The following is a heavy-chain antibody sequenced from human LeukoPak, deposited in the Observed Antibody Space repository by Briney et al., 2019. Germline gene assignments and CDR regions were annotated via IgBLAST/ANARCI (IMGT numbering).Heavy chain of an antibody. J-gene: IGHJ3*02. Sequence: GGSLRLSCAASGFTFDDYAMHWVRQAPGKGLEWVSGISWNSGSIGYADSVKGRSTISRDNAKNSLYLQMNSLRAEDMALYYCAKAYWGFLAGAFDIWGQGTMVTVSS. CDR2: ISWNSGSI. V-gene: IGHV3-9*03. CDR3: AKAYWGFLAGAFDI. D-gene: IGHD7-27*01. CDR1: GFTFDDYA.